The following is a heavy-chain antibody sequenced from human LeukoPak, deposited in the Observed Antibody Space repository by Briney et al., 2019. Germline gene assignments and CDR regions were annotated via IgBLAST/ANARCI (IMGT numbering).Heavy chain of an antibody. CDR2: IWYDGSNK. CDR1: GFTFSSYG. D-gene: IGHD3-22*01. J-gene: IGHJ4*02. Sequence: PGGSLRLSCAASGFTFSSYGMHWVRQAPGKGLEWVAVIWYDGSNKYYADSVQGRFTISRDNSKNTLYLQMNSLRAEDTAVYYCAKTYDSSGYGRAGIDYWGQGTLVTVSS. V-gene: IGHV3-33*06. CDR3: AKTYDSSGYGRAGIDY.